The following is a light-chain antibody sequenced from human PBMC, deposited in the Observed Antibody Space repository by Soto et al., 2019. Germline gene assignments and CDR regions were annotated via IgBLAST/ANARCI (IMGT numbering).Light chain of an antibody. CDR2: AAS. CDR1: QDISNY. CDR3: QKYDIAPRT. J-gene: IGKJ4*01. Sequence: DIQMTQSQSSLSASVGDRVTITSRAIQDISNYLAWFQQRPGKVPKLLIYAASTLQSGVPSRFSGSGSGTDFTLTISSLQPEDVATYYCQKYDIAPRTFGGGTKVEIK. V-gene: IGKV1-27*01.